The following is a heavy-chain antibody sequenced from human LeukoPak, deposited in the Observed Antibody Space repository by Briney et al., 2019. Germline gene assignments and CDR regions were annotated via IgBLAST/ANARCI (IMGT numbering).Heavy chain of an antibody. CDR1: GYTFTSSG. J-gene: IGHJ1*01. D-gene: IGHD3-22*01. CDR2: ISGYNGNT. V-gene: IGHV1-18*01. Sequence: ASVKVSCKASGYTFTSSGIRWVRQARGQGLEWMGWISGYNGNTNYAQKLQGRVTMTRDTSTSTAYMELRCLRSDDTAVYYCARDDYDSRARIYFQHWGQGTLVNVSS. CDR3: ARDDYDSRARIYFQH.